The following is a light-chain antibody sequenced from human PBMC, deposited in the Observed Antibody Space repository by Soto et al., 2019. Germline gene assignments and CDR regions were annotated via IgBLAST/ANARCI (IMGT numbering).Light chain of an antibody. Sequence: DIVLTQSPGTLSLSPGERATLSCRGSQSVSSSYLAWYQQKPGQAPRLLIYGASIRATGIPDRFSGSGSGTDFTLTISRLEPEDFAVYYCQQYGSSPLTFGGGTKVEIK. CDR3: QQYGSSPLT. V-gene: IGKV3-20*01. CDR1: QSVSSSY. J-gene: IGKJ4*01. CDR2: GAS.